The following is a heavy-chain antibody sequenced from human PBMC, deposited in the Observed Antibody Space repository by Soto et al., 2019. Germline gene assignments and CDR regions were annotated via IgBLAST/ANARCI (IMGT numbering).Heavy chain of an antibody. CDR3: AREYSSGWYYNWFDP. J-gene: IGHJ5*02. V-gene: IGHV1-18*04. CDR1: GYTFTSYG. Sequence: GASVKVSCKASGYTFTSYGISWVRQAPGQGLEWMGWISAYNGNTNYAQKLQGRVTMTTDTSTSTAYMELRSLRSDDTAVYYCAREYSSGWYYNWFDPWGQGTRVTVSS. D-gene: IGHD6-19*01. CDR2: ISAYNGNT.